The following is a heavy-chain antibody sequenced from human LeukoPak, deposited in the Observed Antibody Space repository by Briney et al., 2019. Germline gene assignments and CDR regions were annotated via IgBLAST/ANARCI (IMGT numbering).Heavy chain of an antibody. V-gene: IGHV4-34*01. CDR3: ARRLGSVPPYYDS. J-gene: IGHJ5*02. Sequence: SETLSLTCAVYGGSFSGYYWSWIRQPPGKGLEWIGEINHSGSTNYNPSLKSRVTISVDTSKNQFSLKLSSVAAADTAVYYCARRLGSVPPYYDSWGQGTLVTVSS. CDR1: GGSFSGYY. D-gene: IGHD3-3*01. CDR2: INHSGST.